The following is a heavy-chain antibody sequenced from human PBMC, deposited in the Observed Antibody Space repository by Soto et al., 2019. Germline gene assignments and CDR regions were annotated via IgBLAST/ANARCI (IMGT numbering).Heavy chain of an antibody. CDR2: MTANSGNT. CDR1: GYTFTSYD. J-gene: IGHJ6*02. V-gene: IGHV1-8*01. CDR3: ARERTGTTSMDV. D-gene: IGHD1-1*01. Sequence: QVQLVQSGAEVKKPGASVKVSCKASGYTFTSYDINWVRQATGQGLEWMGGMTANSGNTGYAQKFQGRVTMTRNTSISTAYMELSSLRSEDTAVYYCARERTGTTSMDVWGQGTTVTVSS.